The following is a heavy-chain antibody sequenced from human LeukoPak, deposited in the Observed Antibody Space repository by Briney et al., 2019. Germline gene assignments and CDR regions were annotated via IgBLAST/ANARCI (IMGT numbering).Heavy chain of an antibody. CDR1: GLTFSRYG. CDR2: ISGSGGSS. J-gene: IGHJ4*02. Sequence: GGTLRLSCAASGLTFSRYGMSWVRQAPGKGLEWVSAISGSGGSSYYADSVKGRFTISRDNSKNTLYLQINSLRAEDTAVYYCAKDRTIRRGRITIFGVVIIPHFDYWGQGTLVTVSS. CDR3: AKDRTIRRGRITIFGVVIIPHFDY. V-gene: IGHV3-23*01. D-gene: IGHD3-3*01.